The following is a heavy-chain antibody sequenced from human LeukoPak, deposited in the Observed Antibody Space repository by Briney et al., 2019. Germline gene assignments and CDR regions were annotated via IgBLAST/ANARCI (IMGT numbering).Heavy chain of an antibody. J-gene: IGHJ4*02. D-gene: IGHD6-13*01. CDR1: GYTLTDLS. CDR2: FDPEDGET. V-gene: IGHV1-24*01. CDR3: ATVILYSSSFDY. Sequence: ASVEVSCKVSGYTLTDLSMHWVRQAPGKGLEWMGGFDPEDGETIYAQKFLGRVTMTEDTSTDTAYMELSSLRSEDTAVYYCATVILYSSSFDYWGQGTLVTVSS.